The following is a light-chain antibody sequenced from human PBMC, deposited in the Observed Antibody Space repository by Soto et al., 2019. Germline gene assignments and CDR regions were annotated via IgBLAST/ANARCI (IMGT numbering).Light chain of an antibody. CDR1: SSNIGSNY. J-gene: IGLJ3*02. CDR3: GTWDTSLSAGV. CDR2: ENN. Sequence: QSVLTQPPSVSAAPGQKVTISCSGSSSNIGSNYVSWYQQLPGTAPKLLIYENNLRPSGIPDRFSGSKSGTSATLGITGLQTGDEADYYCGTWDTSLSAGVFGGGTKLTVL. V-gene: IGLV1-51*02.